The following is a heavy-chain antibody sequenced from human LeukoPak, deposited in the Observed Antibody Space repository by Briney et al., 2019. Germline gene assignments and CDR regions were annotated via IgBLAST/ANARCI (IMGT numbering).Heavy chain of an antibody. CDR2: IRWNSGSI. Sequence: PARSLRLSCAASGFTFDDYAMHWGRQAPGKGLEWVSGIRWNSGSIGYADSVKGRFTISRDNAKNSLYLQMNSLRAEDTALYYCAKALYYDFWSGYNPDRYYGMDVWGQGTTVTVSS. CDR1: GFTFDDYA. V-gene: IGHV3-9*01. CDR3: AKALYYDFWSGYNPDRYYGMDV. D-gene: IGHD3-3*01. J-gene: IGHJ6*02.